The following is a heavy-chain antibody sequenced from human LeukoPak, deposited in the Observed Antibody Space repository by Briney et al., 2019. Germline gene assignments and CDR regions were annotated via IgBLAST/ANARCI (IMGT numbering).Heavy chain of an antibody. D-gene: IGHD3-10*01. V-gene: IGHV3-30*18. CDR2: ISYDGSNK. CDR1: GFTFSSYG. Sequence: GRSLRLSCAASGFTFSSYGMHWVRQAPGKGLEWVAVISYDGSNKYYADSVKGRFTISRDNSKNTLYLQMNSLRAEDTAVYYCAKDRRGPYGSGTLDVWGKGTTATVSS. J-gene: IGHJ6*04. CDR3: AKDRRGPYGSGTLDV.